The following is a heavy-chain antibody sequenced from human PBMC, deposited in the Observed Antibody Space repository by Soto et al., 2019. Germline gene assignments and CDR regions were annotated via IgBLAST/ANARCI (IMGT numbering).Heavy chain of an antibody. V-gene: IGHV4-59*08. Sequence: SETQCLTYTVSGGSMIGYYGSWIRQPPGRGLEWIGFIYYAGSTKYNPSLNSRVTISVDTSKNQFSLTVTSVTAADTAVYYCASNSYGYTFYDYWGQGTLVTVSS. J-gene: IGHJ4*02. CDR3: ASNSYGYTFYDY. D-gene: IGHD5-18*01. CDR2: IYYAGST. CDR1: GGSMIGYY.